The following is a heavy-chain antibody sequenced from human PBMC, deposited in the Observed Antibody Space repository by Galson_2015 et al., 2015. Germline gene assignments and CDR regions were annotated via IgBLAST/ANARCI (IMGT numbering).Heavy chain of an antibody. V-gene: IGHV3-23*01. Sequence: SLRLSCAASGFTFSSYAMSWVRQAPGKGLEWVSAISGSGGSTYYADSVKGRFTISRDNSKNTLYLQMNSLRAEDTAVYYCAKDIQTDYCSSTSCYGYYYYGMDVWGQGTTVTVSS. J-gene: IGHJ6*02. D-gene: IGHD2-2*01. CDR3: AKDIQTDYCSSTSCYGYYYYGMDV. CDR1: GFTFSSYA. CDR2: ISGSGGST.